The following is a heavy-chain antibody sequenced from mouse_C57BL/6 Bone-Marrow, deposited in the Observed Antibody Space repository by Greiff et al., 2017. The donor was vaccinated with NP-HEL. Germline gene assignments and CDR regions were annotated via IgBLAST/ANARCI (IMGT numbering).Heavy chain of an antibody. CDR3: ARLRGYYSYFDY. D-gene: IGHD1-1*01. CDR2: INPNNGGT. V-gene: IGHV1-22*01. Sequence: VQLQQSGPELVKPGASVKMSCKASGYTFTDYNMHWVKQSHGKSLEWIGYINPNNGGTSYNQKFKGKATLTVNKSSSTAYMELRSLTSEDSAVYYCARLRGYYSYFDYWGQGTTLTVSS. CDR1: GYTFTDYN. J-gene: IGHJ2*01.